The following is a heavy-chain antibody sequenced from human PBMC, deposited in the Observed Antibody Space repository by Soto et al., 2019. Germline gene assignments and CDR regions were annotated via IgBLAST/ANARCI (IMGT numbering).Heavy chain of an antibody. Sequence: PSETLSLTCTVSGGSISSVGYYWSWIRQHPGKGLEWIGYIYYSGSTYYNPSLKSRVTISVDTSKNQFSLKLSSVTAADTAVYYCARVRSGWTYFDYWGQGTLVTVSS. CDR3: ARVRSGWTYFDY. CDR2: IYYSGST. J-gene: IGHJ4*02. CDR1: GGSISSVGYY. D-gene: IGHD3-10*01. V-gene: IGHV4-31*03.